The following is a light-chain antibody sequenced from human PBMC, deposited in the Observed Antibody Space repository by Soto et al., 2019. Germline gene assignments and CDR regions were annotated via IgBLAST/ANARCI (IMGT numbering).Light chain of an antibody. CDR3: SSFASNTSVL. CDR2: EVS. J-gene: IGLJ2*01. CDR1: SSDVGGYNY. Sequence: QSALTQPASVSGSPGQSITISCTGTSSDVGGYNYVSWYQQHPGKAPKLIIYEVSTRPSGISNRFSGSKSGNTASLTISGLQAEDEADYYCSSFASNTSVLFGGGTKLTVL. V-gene: IGLV2-14*01.